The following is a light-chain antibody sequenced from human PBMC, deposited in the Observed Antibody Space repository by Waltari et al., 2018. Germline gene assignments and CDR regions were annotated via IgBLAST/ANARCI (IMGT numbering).Light chain of an antibody. CDR2: KVS. Sequence: DAVMTQSPLSLPVTLGQPASISCRSSQSLVFSDGNIYLNWFQQRPGQSPRRPIYKVSNRDSGVPDRVSGSGSGTDFTLKISRVEAEDVGGVYYCMQATHWPYTFGQGTKLEIK. CDR3: MQATHWPYT. V-gene: IGKV2-30*01. J-gene: IGKJ2*01. CDR1: QSLVFSDGNIY.